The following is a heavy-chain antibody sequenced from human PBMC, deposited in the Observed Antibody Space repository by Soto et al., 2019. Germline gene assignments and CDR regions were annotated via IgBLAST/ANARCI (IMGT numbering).Heavy chain of an antibody. CDR2: INHSGST. J-gene: IGHJ4*02. D-gene: IGHD3-10*01. V-gene: IGHV4-34*01. CDR1: GGSFRGYY. Sequence: SETLSLTCAVYGGSFRGYYWTWIRQPPGTGLEWIGEINHSGSTNYNPSLKSRVTISVDTSKNQFSLKLTSVTAADTAVYYCARAPRGNYGYPSYFDYWGQGTLVTVSS. CDR3: ARAPRGNYGYPSYFDY.